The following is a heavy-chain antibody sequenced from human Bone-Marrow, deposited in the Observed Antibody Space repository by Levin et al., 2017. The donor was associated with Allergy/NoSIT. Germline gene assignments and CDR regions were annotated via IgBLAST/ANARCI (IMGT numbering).Heavy chain of an antibody. CDR1: GFTFSSYA. Sequence: GGSLRLSCAASGFTFSSYAMSWVRQAPGKGLEWVASIHNSSRSTHYADSVKGRFTISRDNSKNRPSLQMYSLRAEDTAVYYCAKDLLYFYGSGSYDFWGQGTLVTVSS. CDR2: IHNSSRST. CDR3: AKDLLYFYGSGSYDF. D-gene: IGHD3-10*01. J-gene: IGHJ4*02. V-gene: IGHV3-23*05.